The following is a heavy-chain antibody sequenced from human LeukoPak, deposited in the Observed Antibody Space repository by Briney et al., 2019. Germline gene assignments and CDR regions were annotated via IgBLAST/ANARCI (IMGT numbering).Heavy chain of an antibody. CDR1: GVSMSSNNW. V-gene: IGHV4-4*02. CDR2: IHGSGST. Sequence: PSETLSLTCAVSGVSMSSNNWWSWVRQPPGKGLEWIGEIHGSGSTNYNPSLKSRVTISVDKSKDQFSLKLSSVTAADTAVYYCARHEGFSQKDWGQGTQVTVS. J-gene: IGHJ4*02. CDR3: ARHEGFSQKD.